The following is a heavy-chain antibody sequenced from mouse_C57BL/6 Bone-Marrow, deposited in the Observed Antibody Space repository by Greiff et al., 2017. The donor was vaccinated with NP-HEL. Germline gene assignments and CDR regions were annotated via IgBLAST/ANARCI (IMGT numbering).Heavy chain of an antibody. CDR2: INYDGSST. CDR3: ARVYGNYAWFAY. CDR1: GFTFSDYY. V-gene: IGHV5-16*01. D-gene: IGHD2-1*01. Sequence: EVQVVESEGGLVQPGSSMKLSCTASGFTFSDYYMAWVRQVPEKGLEWVANINYDGSSTYYLDSLKSRFIISRDNAKNILYLQMSSLKSEDTATYYCARVYGNYAWFAYWGQGTLVTVSA. J-gene: IGHJ3*01.